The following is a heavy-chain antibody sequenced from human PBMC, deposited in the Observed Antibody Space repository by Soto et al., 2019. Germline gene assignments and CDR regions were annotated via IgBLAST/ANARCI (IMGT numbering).Heavy chain of an antibody. D-gene: IGHD5-18*01. CDR3: AREPFVDTASRYGMDV. J-gene: IGHJ6*02. V-gene: IGHV3-33*01. CDR1: GFTFSSYG. Sequence: WGSLRLSCAASGFTFSSYGMHWVRQAPGKGLEWVAVIWYDGSNKYYADSVKGRFTISRDNSKNTLYLQMNSLRAEDTAVYYCAREPFVDTASRYGMDVWGQGTTVTVSS. CDR2: IWYDGSNK.